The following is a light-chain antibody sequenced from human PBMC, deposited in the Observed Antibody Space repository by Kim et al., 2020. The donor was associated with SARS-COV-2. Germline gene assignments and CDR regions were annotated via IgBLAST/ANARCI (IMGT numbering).Light chain of an antibody. CDR3: QQYSNWPLT. CDR2: GAS. Sequence: EFPGEMSTRTGRARQSVSSNLAWYQQKPGQAPGLLIYGASTRATGIPARFSGSGSGTEFTLTISSLQSEDFAVYYCQQYSNWPLTFGGGTKVDIK. CDR1: QSVSSN. J-gene: IGKJ4*01. V-gene: IGKV3-15*01.